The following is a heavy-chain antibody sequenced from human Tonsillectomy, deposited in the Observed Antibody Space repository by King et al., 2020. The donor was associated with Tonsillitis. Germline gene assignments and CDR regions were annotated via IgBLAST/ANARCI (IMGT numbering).Heavy chain of an antibody. CDR3: AAVTTGGVY. Sequence: VQLQQWGAGLLKPSETLSLTCAVSGGSFSGYYWTWIRQPPGKGLEWIGEINHSGSTNYNPSLKSRVTISADTSKNQFSLRLNSVTAADTAVYYCAAVTTGGVYGGQGTLVTVSS. V-gene: IGHV4-34*01. J-gene: IGHJ4*02. CDR1: GGSFSGYY. CDR2: INHSGST. D-gene: IGHD4-17*01.